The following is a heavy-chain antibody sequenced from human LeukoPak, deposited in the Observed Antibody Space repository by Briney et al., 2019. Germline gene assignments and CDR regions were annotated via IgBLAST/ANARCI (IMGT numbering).Heavy chain of an antibody. V-gene: IGHV1-69*01. CDR1: GGSFRSSA. J-gene: IGHJ4*02. Sequence: SVKVSCKASGGSFRSSAISWLRQAPGQGLEWMGGIIPMFGAPNYAQKLQGRVTLSADESTSTAYMELSRLRSEDTAVYYCATTGSSAYDGGTFDYWGQGTLVTVSS. CDR3: ATTGSSAYDGGTFDY. CDR2: IIPMFGAP. D-gene: IGHD5-12*01.